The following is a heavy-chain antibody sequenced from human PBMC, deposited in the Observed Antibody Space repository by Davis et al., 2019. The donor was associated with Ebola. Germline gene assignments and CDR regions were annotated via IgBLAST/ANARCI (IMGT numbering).Heavy chain of an antibody. V-gene: IGHV4-30-4*01. CDR1: GGSISSGDYY. J-gene: IGHJ5*02. CDR3: ARARFGVVIAYNWFDP. D-gene: IGHD3-3*01. CDR2: IYYSGST. Sequence: SETLSLTCTVSGGSISSGDYYWSWIRQPPGKGLEWIGYIYYSGSTYYNPSLKSRLTISVATSKNQFSLKLSSVTAADTAVYYCARARFGVVIAYNWFDPWGQGTLVTVSS.